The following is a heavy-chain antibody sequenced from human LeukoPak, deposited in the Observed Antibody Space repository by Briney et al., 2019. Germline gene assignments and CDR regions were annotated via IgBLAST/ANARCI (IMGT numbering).Heavy chain of an antibody. CDR1: GYTFTKYG. CDR2: ISAYNGNT. V-gene: IGHV1-18*01. D-gene: IGHD4-17*01. J-gene: IGHJ4*02. CDR3: ARDFPRKNTTTVTTNDY. Sequence: ASVKVSCKTSGYTFTKYGISWVRQAPGQGLEWMGWISAYNGNTNYAQKLQGRVTMTTDTSTSTAYMELRSLRSDDTAVYYCARDFPRKNTTTVTTNDYWGQGTLVTVSS.